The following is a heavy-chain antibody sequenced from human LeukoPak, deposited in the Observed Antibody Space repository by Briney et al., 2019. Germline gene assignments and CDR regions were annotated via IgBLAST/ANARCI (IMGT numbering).Heavy chain of an antibody. CDR1: GGSTSSGGYY. CDR3: ARDTPRWQAREGPRWFDP. D-gene: IGHD6-6*01. Sequence: SETLSLTCTVSGGSTSSGGYYWSWIRQHPGKGLEWIGYIYYSGSTYYNPSLKSRVTISVDTSKNQFSLKLSSVTAADTAVYYCARDTPRWQAREGPRWFDPWGQGTLVTVSS. V-gene: IGHV4-31*03. J-gene: IGHJ5*02. CDR2: IYYSGST.